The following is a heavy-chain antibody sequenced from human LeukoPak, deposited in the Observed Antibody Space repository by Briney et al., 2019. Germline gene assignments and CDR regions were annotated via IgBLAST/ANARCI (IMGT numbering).Heavy chain of an antibody. D-gene: IGHD3-22*01. CDR1: GYTFTSYG. CDR2: ISAYNGNT. J-gene: IGHJ4*02. CDR3: ATTQSNYYDSSGYSDY. V-gene: IGHV1-18*01. Sequence: GASVTVSCKASGYTFTSYGVSWVRQAPGHGLEWMGWISAYNGNTNYAQKLQGRVTMTTDTSTSTAYIELRSLRSDDTAVYYCATTQSNYYDSSGYSDYWGQGTLVTVSS.